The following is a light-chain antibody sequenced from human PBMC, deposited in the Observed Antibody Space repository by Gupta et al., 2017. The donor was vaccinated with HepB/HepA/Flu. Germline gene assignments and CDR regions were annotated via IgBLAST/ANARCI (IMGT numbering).Light chain of an antibody. CDR3: CSYAGSYTWV. V-gene: IGLV2-11*01. Sequence: QSALTQPRSVSGSPGQSVTISCTGTSSDVGDYNYVSWYQQHPGKAPKLMIFDVSKRPSGVPDRFSGPKSGNTASLTISGLQADDEADYYCCSYAGSYTWVFGGGTKLTVL. J-gene: IGLJ2*01. CDR2: DVS. CDR1: SSDVGDYNY.